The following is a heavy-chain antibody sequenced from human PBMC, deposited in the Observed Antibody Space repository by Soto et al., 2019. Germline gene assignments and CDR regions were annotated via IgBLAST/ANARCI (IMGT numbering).Heavy chain of an antibody. Sequence: QVQLQQWGAGLLKPSETLSLTCAVYGGFVSSGNYYWSWIRQPPGKGLEWIGEMSHSGGTHFNPSLKSRVNISGDTSKNQFSLKMSSVTAADTALYYCARVERGTTTTVVDAFDIWGPGTMVTVSS. CDR1: GGFVSSGNYY. CDR3: ARVERGTTTTVVDAFDI. V-gene: IGHV4-34*01. CDR2: MSHSGGT. J-gene: IGHJ3*02. D-gene: IGHD4-4*01.